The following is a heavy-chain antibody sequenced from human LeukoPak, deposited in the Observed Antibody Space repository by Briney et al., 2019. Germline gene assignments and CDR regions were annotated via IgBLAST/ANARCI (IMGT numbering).Heavy chain of an antibody. CDR1: GGSISSGDYY. J-gene: IGHJ4*02. CDR3: ASMPVLGGYYFDY. D-gene: IGHD2-2*01. CDR2: IYYSGST. Sequence: SQTLSLTCTVSGGSISSGDYYWSWIRQPPGKGLEWIGYIYYSGSTYYNPSLKGRVTISVDTSKNQFSLKLSSVTAADTAVYYCASMPVLGGYYFDYWGQGTLVTVSS. V-gene: IGHV4-30-4*01.